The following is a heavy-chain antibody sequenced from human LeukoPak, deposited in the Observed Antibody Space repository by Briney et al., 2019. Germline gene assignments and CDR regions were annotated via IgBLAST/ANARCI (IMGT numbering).Heavy chain of an antibody. CDR1: GGTFSSYA. D-gene: IGHD3-3*01. CDR2: IIPIFGTA. Sequence: SVKVSCKASGGTFSSYAISWVRQAPGQGLEWMGEIIPIFGTANYAQKFQGRVTITADESTSTAYMELSSLRSEDTAVYYCARAYYDFEGLDYWGQGTLVTVSS. CDR3: ARAYYDFEGLDY. J-gene: IGHJ4*02. V-gene: IGHV1-69*13.